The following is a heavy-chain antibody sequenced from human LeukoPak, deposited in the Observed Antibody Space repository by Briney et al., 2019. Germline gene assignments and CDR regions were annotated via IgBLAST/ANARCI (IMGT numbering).Heavy chain of an antibody. V-gene: IGHV3-30*02. CDR3: ARRPQAVYSSKGRYFDWLSGPPYFDY. J-gene: IGHJ4*02. CDR1: GFTFSSYG. Sequence: GGSLRLSCAASGFTFSSYGMHWVRQAPGKGLEWVAFIRYDGSNKYYADSVKGRFTISRDNSKNTLYLQMNSLRAEDTAVYYCARRPQAVYSSKGRYFDWLSGPPYFDYWGQGTLVTVSS. D-gene: IGHD3-9*01. CDR2: IRYDGSNK.